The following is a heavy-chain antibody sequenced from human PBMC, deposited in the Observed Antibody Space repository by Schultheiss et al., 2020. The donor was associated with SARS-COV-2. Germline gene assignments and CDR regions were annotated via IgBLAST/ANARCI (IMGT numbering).Heavy chain of an antibody. CDR3: ARGAGGSGSYPS. Sequence: SQTLSLTCTVSGGSISSGDYYWSWIRQPPGKGLEWIGYIYYSGSTNYNPSLKSRVTILIDTSKNQFSLKLTYVTAADTAVYYCARGAGGSGSYPSWGQGALVTVSS. V-gene: IGHV4-61*08. J-gene: IGHJ5*02. D-gene: IGHD3-10*01. CDR2: IYYSGST. CDR1: GGSISSGDYY.